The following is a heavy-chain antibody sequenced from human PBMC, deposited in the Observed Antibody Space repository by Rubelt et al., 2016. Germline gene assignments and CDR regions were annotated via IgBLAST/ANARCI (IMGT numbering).Heavy chain of an antibody. J-gene: IGHJ4*02. CDR1: GLTVSSNY. CDR3: ARETAPYGGNSLGIDY. CDR2: VNTAGNTT. Sequence: EVQLVESGGGLVQPGGSLRLSCAASGLTVSSNYMSWVRQAPGKGLEWVSRVNTAGNTTDYADSVKGRFTISRDTADNSLFLQMHSLRVEDTALYYCARETAPYGGNSLGIDYWGKGTLVTVSS. V-gene: IGHV3-74*01. D-gene: IGHD4-23*01.